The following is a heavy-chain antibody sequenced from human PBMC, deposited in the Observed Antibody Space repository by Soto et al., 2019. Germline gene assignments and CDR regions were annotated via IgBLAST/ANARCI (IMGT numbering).Heavy chain of an antibody. J-gene: IGHJ4*02. CDR2: INTNSYYI. V-gene: IGHV3-21*01. D-gene: IGHD1-26*01. Sequence: EVQLVESGGGLVKPGGSLRLSCAAFGFTFSDYAMSWVRQAPGKGLEWVSSINTNSYYIYYGDSVKGRFTTSRDNAQNSLDLQMNRLRVEGTAVYYCGRRGPAVGVTGPSDYWGQGTLVIVSS. CDR1: GFTFSDYA. CDR3: GRRGPAVGVTGPSDY.